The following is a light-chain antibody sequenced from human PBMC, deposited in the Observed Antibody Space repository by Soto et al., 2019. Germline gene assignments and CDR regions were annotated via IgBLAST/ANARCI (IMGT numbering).Light chain of an antibody. J-gene: IGLJ3*02. CDR1: SRDVGGYNY. CDR3: GSFTTSRIWV. Sequence: QSALTQPASVSGSPGQSITISCTGTSRDVGGYNYVSWYQQYPGKAPKLMIYGVTNRPSGVSNRFSGSKTGNTASLTISGLQVEDEADYICGSFTTSRIWVFGGGTKLTVL. CDR2: GVT. V-gene: IGLV2-14*01.